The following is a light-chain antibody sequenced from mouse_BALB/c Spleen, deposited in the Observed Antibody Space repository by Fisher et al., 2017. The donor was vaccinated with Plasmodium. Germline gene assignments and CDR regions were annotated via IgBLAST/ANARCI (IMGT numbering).Light chain of an antibody. Sequence: DIVMTQSTLSLPVSLGDQASISCRSSQSIVHSNGDTYLEWYLQKPGQSPKLLIYKVSNRFSGVQDRFSGSGSGTDFTLSVNNVETEDFGVYFCQQSDSWPLTFGTGTKLELK. CDR3: QQSDSWPLT. CDR2: KVS. V-gene: IGKV1-117*01. J-gene: IGKJ5*01. CDR1: QSIVHSNGDTY.